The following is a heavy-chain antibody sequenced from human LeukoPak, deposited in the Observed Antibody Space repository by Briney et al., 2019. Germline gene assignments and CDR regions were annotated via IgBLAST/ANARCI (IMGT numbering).Heavy chain of an antibody. V-gene: IGHV3-74*03. CDR3: ARGSLAAASAAFDI. CDR1: GFTFSDYW. CDR2: IRYDGGDT. Sequence: GGSLRLSCAASGFTFSDYWMHWVRQAPGKGLVWVSRIRYDGGDTQYADSVKGRFTVSRDNAKNTLYLQMNSLRAEDTAVYYCARGSLAAASAAFDIWGQGTMVTVSS. J-gene: IGHJ3*02. D-gene: IGHD6-13*01.